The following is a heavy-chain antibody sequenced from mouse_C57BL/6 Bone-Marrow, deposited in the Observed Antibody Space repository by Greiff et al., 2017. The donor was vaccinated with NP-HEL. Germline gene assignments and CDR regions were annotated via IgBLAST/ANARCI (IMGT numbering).Heavy chain of an antibody. Sequence: DVMLVESGGGLVKPGGSLKLSCAASGFTFSDYGMHWVRQAPEKGLEWVAYISSGSSTIYYADTVKGRFTISRDNAKNTLFLQMTSLRSEDTAMYYCAFYYDYFDYWGQGTTLTVSS. D-gene: IGHD1-1*01. J-gene: IGHJ2*01. CDR2: ISSGSSTI. CDR1: GFTFSDYG. CDR3: AFYYDYFDY. V-gene: IGHV5-17*01.